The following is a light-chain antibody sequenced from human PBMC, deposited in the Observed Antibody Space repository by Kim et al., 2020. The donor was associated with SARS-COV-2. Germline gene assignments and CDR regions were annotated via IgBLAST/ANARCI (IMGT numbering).Light chain of an antibody. V-gene: IGKV3-20*01. CDR2: DAS. CDR3: QQYGSSPYT. Sequence: SLPPGERATLSCRASQSVSTYLAWYQQKPGQAPRLLIYDASNRATGIPDRFSGSGSGTDFTLTISRLEPEDFAVYYCQQYGSSPYTFGQGTKLEIK. J-gene: IGKJ2*01. CDR1: QSVSTY.